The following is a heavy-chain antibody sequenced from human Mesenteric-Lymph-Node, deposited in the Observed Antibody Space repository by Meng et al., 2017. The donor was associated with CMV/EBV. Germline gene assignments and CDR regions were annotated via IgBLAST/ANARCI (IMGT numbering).Heavy chain of an antibody. V-gene: IGHV5-51*01. CDR3: ARQGCSSTSCYTVDY. CDR1: GYNFASNW. J-gene: IGHJ4*02. CDR2: IYPGDSET. D-gene: IGHD2-2*02. Sequence: GESLKISCKVSGYNFASNWIGWVRQAPGKGLEWMGIIYPGDSETRYSPSFQGQVTISVDKSISTAFLQWNSLKASDTAMYYCARQGCSSTSCYTVDYWGQGTLVTVSS.